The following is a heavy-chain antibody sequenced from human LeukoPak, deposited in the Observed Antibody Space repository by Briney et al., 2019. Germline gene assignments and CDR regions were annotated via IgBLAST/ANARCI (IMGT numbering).Heavy chain of an antibody. CDR1: GGSISSTNYY. CDR3: ARSHDHLWGNYPDY. Sequence: PSETLSLTCTVSGGSISSTNYYWGWIRQSPGKGLEWLGSIYYNGDSYYSPSLKSRVTISVDTSKNQFSLRLNSVTAADTAMYYCARSHDHLWGNYPDYWGQGTLVTVSS. J-gene: IGHJ4*02. CDR2: IYYNGDS. V-gene: IGHV4-39*07. D-gene: IGHD3-16*02.